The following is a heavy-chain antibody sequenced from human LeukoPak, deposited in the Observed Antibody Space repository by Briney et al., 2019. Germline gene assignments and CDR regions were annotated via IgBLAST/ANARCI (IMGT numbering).Heavy chain of an antibody. V-gene: IGHV3-23*01. CDR3: ARYRSVTTGKRFFDY. Sequence: GGSLRLSCAASGFTFSSYAMSWVRQAPGKGLEWVSAISGSGGSTYYADSVKGRFTISRDNSMNTLYLQMNSLRGEDTAVYYCARYRSVTTGKRFFDYWGQGTLVTVSS. CDR1: GFTFSSYA. J-gene: IGHJ4*02. CDR2: ISGSGGST. D-gene: IGHD4-17*01.